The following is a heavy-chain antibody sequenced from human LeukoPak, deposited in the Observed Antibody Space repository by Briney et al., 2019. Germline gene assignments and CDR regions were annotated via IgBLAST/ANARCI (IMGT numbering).Heavy chain of an antibody. CDR3: ARVMGFADAFDI. D-gene: IGHD3-10*01. CDR2: INSGSSYI. Sequence: GGSLRLSCAASGFTFNTYTLNWVRQAPGQGLEWLSSINSGSSYIYYADSVKGRFTISRDNSKNTLYLQMNSLRAEDTAVYYCARVMGFADAFDIWGQGTMVTVSS. V-gene: IGHV3-21*04. CDR1: GFTFNTYT. J-gene: IGHJ3*02.